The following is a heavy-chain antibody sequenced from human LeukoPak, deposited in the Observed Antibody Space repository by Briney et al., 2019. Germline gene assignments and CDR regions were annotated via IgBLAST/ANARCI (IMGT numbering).Heavy chain of an antibody. CDR1: GFTFSSYE. Sequence: GGSLRLSCAASGFTFSSYEMNWVRQAPGKGLEWVSYISSSSSTIYYADSVKGRFTISRDNAKNSLYLQMNSLRAEDTAVYYCARWGSLDYYYYMNVWGKGPTVTV. J-gene: IGHJ6*03. V-gene: IGHV3-48*01. D-gene: IGHD7-27*01. CDR2: ISSSSSTI. CDR3: ARWGSLDYYYYMNV.